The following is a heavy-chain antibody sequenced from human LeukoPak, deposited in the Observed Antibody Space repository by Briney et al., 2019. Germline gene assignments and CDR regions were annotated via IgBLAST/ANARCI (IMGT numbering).Heavy chain of an antibody. CDR3: AREESQSRSWYVGY. CDR1: GFTFSSYS. Sequence: PGGSLRLSCAASGFTFSSYSMNWVRQAPGKGLEWVSSISSSSSYIYYADSVKGRFTISRGNAKNSLYLQMNSLGAEDTAVYYCAREESQSRSWYVGYWGQGTLVTVSS. CDR2: ISSSSSYI. J-gene: IGHJ4*02. D-gene: IGHD6-13*01. V-gene: IGHV3-21*01.